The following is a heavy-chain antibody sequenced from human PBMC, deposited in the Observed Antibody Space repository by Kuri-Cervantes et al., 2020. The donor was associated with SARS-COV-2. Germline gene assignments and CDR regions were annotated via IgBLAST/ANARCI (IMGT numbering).Heavy chain of an antibody. Sequence: SETLSLTCAVYGGSFSGYYWSWIRQPPGKGLEWIGEINHSGSTNYNPSLKSRVTISVDTSKNQFSLKLSSVTAADTAVYYCARDIESGGGWSQYFDLWGRGTLVTVSS. CDR1: GGSFSGYY. V-gene: IGHV4-34*01. J-gene: IGHJ2*01. D-gene: IGHD6-19*01. CDR3: ARDIESGGGWSQYFDL. CDR2: INHSGST.